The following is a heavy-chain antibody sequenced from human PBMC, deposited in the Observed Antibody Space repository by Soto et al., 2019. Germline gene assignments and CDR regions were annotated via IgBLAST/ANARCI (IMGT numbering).Heavy chain of an antibody. CDR1: GGSISSSSYY. CDR3: AKLTVADYGVDV. V-gene: IGHV4-39*01. Sequence: SETLSLTCTVSGGSISSSSYYWGWIRQPPGKGLEWIGSIYYSGSTYYNPSLKSRVTISVDTSKNQFSLKLSSVTAADTAVYYCAKLTVADYGVDVWGQGTTVPVSS. D-gene: IGHD4-17*01. J-gene: IGHJ6*02. CDR2: IYYSGST.